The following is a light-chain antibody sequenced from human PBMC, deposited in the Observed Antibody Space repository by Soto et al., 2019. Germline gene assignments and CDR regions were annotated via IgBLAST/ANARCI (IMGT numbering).Light chain of an antibody. J-gene: IGKJ2*01. V-gene: IGKV1-5*01. CDR3: QEYNSFWYT. Sequence: DIQMTQSPSTLSASVGDRVTITCRANQSISSRLAWYQQKPGKAPKLLIYDISNLESGVPSRFSGTGSGTEFTLTISSLQPDDFATYYCQEYNSFWYTFGQGTRLEIK. CDR1: QSISSR. CDR2: DIS.